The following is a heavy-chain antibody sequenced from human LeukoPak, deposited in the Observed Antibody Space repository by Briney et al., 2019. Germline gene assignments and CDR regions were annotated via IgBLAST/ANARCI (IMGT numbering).Heavy chain of an antibody. Sequence: SETLSLTCTVSGGSISSGDYSWSWIRQPPGKGLEWIGSIYHSGSTYYNPSLRSRVTISVDTSKSQFSLKLSSVTAADTAVYYCARGDSGWYLGLGFDYWGQGTLVTVSS. V-gene: IGHV4-39*07. J-gene: IGHJ4*02. CDR1: GGSISSGDYS. D-gene: IGHD6-19*01. CDR2: IYHSGST. CDR3: ARGDSGWYLGLGFDY.